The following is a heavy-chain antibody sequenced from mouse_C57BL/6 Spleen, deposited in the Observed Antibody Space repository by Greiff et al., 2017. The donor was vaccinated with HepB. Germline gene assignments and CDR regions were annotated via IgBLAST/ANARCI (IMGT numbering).Heavy chain of an antibody. CDR1: GYTFTDYE. Sequence: VQLQQSGAELVRPGASVTLSCKASGYTFTDYEMHWVKQTPVHGLEWIGAIDPETGGTADNQKFKGKAILTADKSSSTAYMELRSLTSEDSAVYYCTRHDGYYLYYAMDYWGQGTSVTVSS. J-gene: IGHJ4*01. D-gene: IGHD2-3*01. CDR3: TRHDGYYLYYAMDY. CDR2: IDPETGGT. V-gene: IGHV1-15*01.